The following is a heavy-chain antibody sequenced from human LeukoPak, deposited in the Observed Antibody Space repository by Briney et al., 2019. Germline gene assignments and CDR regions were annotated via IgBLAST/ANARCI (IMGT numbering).Heavy chain of an antibody. D-gene: IGHD3-3*01. V-gene: IGHV3-49*05. CDR2: IRSKAYGGTT. Sequence: NPGRSLRLSCTASGFTFGDYAMSWFRQAPGKGLEWVGFIRSKAYGGTTEYAASVKGRITISRDDSKSIAYLQMNSLKTEDTAVYYCTRDADYYYDFWSGYSGWFDPWGQGTLVTVSS. CDR3: TRDADYYYDFWSGYSGWFDP. J-gene: IGHJ5*02. CDR1: GFTFGDYA.